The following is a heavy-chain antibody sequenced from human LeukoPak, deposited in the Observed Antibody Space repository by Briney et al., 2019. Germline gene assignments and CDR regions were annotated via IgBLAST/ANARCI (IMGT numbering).Heavy chain of an antibody. CDR1: GGSFRGYY. CDR2: INHSGST. J-gene: IGHJ4*02. Sequence: SETLSLTCAVYGGSFRGYYWSWIRQPPGKGLEWIGEINHSGSTNYNPSLKSRVTISLDTSMKKFSLKLNAVTAADPAVYYCARTERCSTTCPLDYWGQGTLVTVSS. V-gene: IGHV4-34*01. D-gene: IGHD2-2*01. CDR3: ARTERCSTTCPLDY.